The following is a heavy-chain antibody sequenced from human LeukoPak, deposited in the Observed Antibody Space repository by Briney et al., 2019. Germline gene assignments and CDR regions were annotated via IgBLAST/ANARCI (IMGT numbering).Heavy chain of an antibody. V-gene: IGHV3-7*01. Sequence: PGGSLRLSCAASGFTFSSYGMHWVRQAPGKGLEWVANINQDGIKKYYVDSVKGRFTISRHNAKNSLFLQMDSLRAEDTAIYYCTTDINGGYFDYWGRGTLVTVSS. CDR1: GFTFSSYG. CDR2: INQDGIKK. J-gene: IGHJ4*02. D-gene: IGHD4-23*01. CDR3: TTDINGGYFDY.